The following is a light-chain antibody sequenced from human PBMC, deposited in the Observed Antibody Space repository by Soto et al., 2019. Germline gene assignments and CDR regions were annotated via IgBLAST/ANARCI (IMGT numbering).Light chain of an antibody. V-gene: IGLV2-14*01. Sequence: QSALTQPASVSGSPGQSSTISCTGTRSDVGGYNYVSWYQQHPGKAPKLMIYEVSKRPSGVSNRFSGSKSGNTASLTISGLQAEDEADYYCSSYTTSSTVVFGGGTQLTVL. CDR3: SSYTTSSTVV. CDR1: RSDVGGYNY. J-gene: IGLJ3*02. CDR2: EVS.